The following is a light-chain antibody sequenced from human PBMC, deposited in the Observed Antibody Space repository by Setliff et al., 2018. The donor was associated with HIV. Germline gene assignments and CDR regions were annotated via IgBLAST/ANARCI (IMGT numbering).Light chain of an antibody. J-gene: IGLJ3*02. V-gene: IGLV2-23*02. CDR3: CSYAGADTWM. CDR1: SSDIGDYES. Sequence: QSALTQPASVSGSPGQSITISCTGSSSDIGDYESVSWYQQHPGEVPKLMVYDVTKRPSGVSDRFSASKSDNTASLTISGLQADDEAHYYCCSYAGADTWMFGGGTKVTVL. CDR2: DVT.